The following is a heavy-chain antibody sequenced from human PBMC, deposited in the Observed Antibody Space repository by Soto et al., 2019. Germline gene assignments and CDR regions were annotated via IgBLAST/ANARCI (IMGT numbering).Heavy chain of an antibody. Sequence: GGSLRLSCAASGFTFSDHYIDWVRKAPGKGLDWVGRTRNKGKSHTTEYAASVKGRFTISRDDSKKSLYLQMNILKTEDTAVYYCARSGSSTSCYDYWGQGTQVTVSS. CDR2: TRNKGKSHTT. J-gene: IGHJ4*02. CDR1: GFTFSDHY. D-gene: IGHD2-2*01. CDR3: ARSGSSTSCYDY. V-gene: IGHV3-72*01.